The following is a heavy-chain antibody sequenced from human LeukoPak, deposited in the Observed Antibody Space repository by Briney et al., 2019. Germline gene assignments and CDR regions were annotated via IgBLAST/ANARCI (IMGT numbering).Heavy chain of an antibody. Sequence: PSETLSLTCTVSGGSISSSNYYWGWIRQPPGKGLEWIGTIYYSGSTYYNPSLKSRVTISVDTSKNQFSLKLSSVTAADTAVYYCARHADANWFDPWGREPWSSSPQ. CDR3: ARHADANWFDP. V-gene: IGHV4-39*01. CDR2: IYYSGST. J-gene: IGHJ5*02. CDR1: GGSISSSNYY.